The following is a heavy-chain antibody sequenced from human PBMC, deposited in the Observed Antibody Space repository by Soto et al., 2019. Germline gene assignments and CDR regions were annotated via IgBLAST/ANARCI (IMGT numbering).Heavy chain of an antibody. CDR1: GFTFDDYA. Sequence: GGSLRLSCAASGFTFDDYAMHWVRQAPGKGLEWVSGISWNSGNIAYADSVKGRITISRDNAKKSLYLQMNSLRAEDTALYYCAKSDGYNNGPFDYWGQGTLVTVSS. D-gene: IGHD4-4*01. J-gene: IGHJ4*02. V-gene: IGHV3-9*01. CDR3: AKSDGYNNGPFDY. CDR2: ISWNSGNI.